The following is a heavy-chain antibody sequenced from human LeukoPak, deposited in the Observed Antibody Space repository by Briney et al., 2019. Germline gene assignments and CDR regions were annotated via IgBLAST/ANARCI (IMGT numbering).Heavy chain of an antibody. Sequence: PPETLSLTCTVSGASISSSSYYWGWIRQPPGKGLEWIGSIYYSGSTYYNPSLKSRVTISVHTSKNQFSLKLSSVTAADAAVYDCARPVVDTVTGWFDHWGQGTLVTVSS. CDR1: GASISSSSYY. CDR2: IYYSGST. J-gene: IGHJ5*02. V-gene: IGHV4-39*01. D-gene: IGHD4-17*01. CDR3: ARPVVDTVTGWFDH.